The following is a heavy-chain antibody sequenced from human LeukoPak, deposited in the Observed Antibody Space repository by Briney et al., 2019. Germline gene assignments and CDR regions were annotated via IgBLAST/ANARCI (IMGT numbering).Heavy chain of an antibody. Sequence: GASVKVSCKASGYTFTTYGISWVRQAPGQGLEWMGWIGPYNGNTNSAQKVQGRVTMTTDTSTSTAYMELRSLRSDGTAVYYCARGHIGVPFDYWGQGTLVTVSS. CDR1: GYTFTTYG. CDR2: IGPYNGNT. D-gene: IGHD3-10*01. J-gene: IGHJ4*02. CDR3: ARGHIGVPFDY. V-gene: IGHV1-18*01.